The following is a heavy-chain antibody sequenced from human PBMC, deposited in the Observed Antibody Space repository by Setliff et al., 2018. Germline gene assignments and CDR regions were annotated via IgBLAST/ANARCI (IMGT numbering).Heavy chain of an antibody. CDR2: IYYSGNSNYDT. CDR3: ASERESASRQTYFGS. J-gene: IGHJ4*02. D-gene: IGHD2-15*01. V-gene: IGHV4-59*01. Sequence: SETLSLTCIVSGGSINSYYWNWIRQPPGKGLEWIGYIYYSGNSNYDTNYNPSLKSRVTILSDTSKNQFSLILSSVTAADTAVYYCASERESASRQTYFGSCGQGTRVTVSS. CDR1: GGSINSYY.